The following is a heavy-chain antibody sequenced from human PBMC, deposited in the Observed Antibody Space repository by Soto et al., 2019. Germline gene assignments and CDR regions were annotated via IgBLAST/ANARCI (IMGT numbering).Heavy chain of an antibody. CDR2: ISAYNGNT. CDR3: ARGPRNLRFLEWFSDDAFDI. J-gene: IGHJ3*02. D-gene: IGHD3-3*01. Sequence: ASVKVSCKASGYTFTSYGISWVRQAPGQGLEWMGWISAYNGNTNYAQKLQGRVTMTTDTSTSTAYMELRSLRSDDTAVYYCARGPRNLRFLEWFSDDAFDIWGQGTMVTVS. CDR1: GYTFTSYG. V-gene: IGHV1-18*01.